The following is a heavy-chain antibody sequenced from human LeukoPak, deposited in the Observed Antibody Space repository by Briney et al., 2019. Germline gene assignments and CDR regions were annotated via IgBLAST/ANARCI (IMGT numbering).Heavy chain of an antibody. CDR3: ARGGGVDILTGFQY. J-gene: IGHJ4*02. Sequence: ASVKVSCKASGGTFTNYAINWVRQAPGQGLEWMGRIIPILDVTNYAQKFQGRVTITPDQSTSTAYMELSSLRSEDTAVYYCARGGGVDILTGFQYWGQGTLVTVSS. CDR1: GGTFTNYA. CDR2: IIPILDVT. D-gene: IGHD3-9*01. V-gene: IGHV1-69*04.